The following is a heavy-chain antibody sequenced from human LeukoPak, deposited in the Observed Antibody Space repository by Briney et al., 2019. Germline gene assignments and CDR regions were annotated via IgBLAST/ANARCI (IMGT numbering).Heavy chain of an antibody. Sequence: TGGSLRLSCAASGFTFSSYSMNWVRQAPGKGLEWVSYISSSSSTIYYADSVKGRFTISRDNAKNSLYLQMNSLRAEDTAVYYCAREVGVVNFDYWGQGTLVTVSS. D-gene: IGHD3-3*01. V-gene: IGHV3-48*01. CDR1: GFTFSSYS. CDR3: AREVGVVNFDY. CDR2: ISSSSSTI. J-gene: IGHJ4*02.